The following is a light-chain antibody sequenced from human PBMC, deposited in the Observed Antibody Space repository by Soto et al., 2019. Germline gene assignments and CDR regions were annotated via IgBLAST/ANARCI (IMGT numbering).Light chain of an antibody. J-gene: IGLJ2*01. Sequence: QPVLTQPPSASGTPGQRVTISCSGSSSNIGSNYVYWYQQLPGTAPKLLIYRNNQRPSGVPDRFSGSKSGTSASLAISGLRSEDEADYYCAAWDDSLSGQGVVFGGGTKLTVL. CDR3: AAWDDSLSGQGVV. V-gene: IGLV1-47*01. CDR1: SSNIGSNY. CDR2: RNN.